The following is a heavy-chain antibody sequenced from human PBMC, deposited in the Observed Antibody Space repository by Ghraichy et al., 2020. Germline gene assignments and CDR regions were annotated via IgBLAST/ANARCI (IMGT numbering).Heavy chain of an antibody. V-gene: IGHV3-23*01. CDR3: AKVGDDYGDYGSFDS. Sequence: GESLNISCAASGFTFSTYAMNWVRQAPGKGLEWVSTISGSYGSTYYADSVKGRFTISRDDSKNMVYLQMNRLRAEDTALYYCAKVGDDYGDYGSFDSRGQGTLVTVSS. CDR2: ISGSYGST. CDR1: GFTFSTYA. D-gene: IGHD4-17*01. J-gene: IGHJ4*02.